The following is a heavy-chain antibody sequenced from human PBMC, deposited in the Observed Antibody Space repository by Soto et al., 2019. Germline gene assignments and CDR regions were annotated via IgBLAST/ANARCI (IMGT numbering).Heavy chain of an antibody. D-gene: IGHD6-13*01. J-gene: IGHJ6*02. CDR3: AKSSTGSSWIPYYYYYYGIDV. CDR1: GFTFSSYG. CDR2: ISYDGSNK. Sequence: GGSLRLSCAASGFTFSSYGMHWVRQAPGKGLEWVAVISYDGSNKYYADSVKGRFTISRDNSKNTLYLQMNSLRAEDTAVYYCAKSSTGSSWIPYYYYYYGIDVWGQGTTVTVSS. V-gene: IGHV3-30*18.